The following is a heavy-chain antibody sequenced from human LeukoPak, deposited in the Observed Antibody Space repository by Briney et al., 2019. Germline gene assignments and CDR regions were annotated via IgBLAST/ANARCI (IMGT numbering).Heavy chain of an antibody. CDR1: GYTFTSYY. D-gene: IGHD6-19*01. J-gene: IGHJ4*02. CDR2: INPSGGST. V-gene: IGHV1-46*01. Sequence: ASVKASCKASGYTFTSYYMHWVRQAPGQGLEWMGIINPSGGSTSYAQKFQGRVTMTRDTSTSTVYMELSSLRSEDTAVYYCARDSGAVAGASQVDYWGQGTLVTVSS. CDR3: ARDSGAVAGASQVDY.